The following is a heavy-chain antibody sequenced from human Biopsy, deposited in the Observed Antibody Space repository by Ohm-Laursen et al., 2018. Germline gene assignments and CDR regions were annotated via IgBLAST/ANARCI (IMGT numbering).Heavy chain of an antibody. V-gene: IGHV1-2*02. Sequence: ASVKVSCKPSGYTFTAFSVHWLRQAPGQGLEWMGWINPKSGDTDYPQNFQGRVSMTRDTSISTAYMDLSRLRSDETAVYYCAGGRRHCSGTCSRWYFDLWGRGTLVTVSS. CDR3: AGGRRHCSGTCSRWYFDL. CDR1: GYTFTAFS. CDR2: INPKSGDT. J-gene: IGHJ2*01. D-gene: IGHD2-2*01.